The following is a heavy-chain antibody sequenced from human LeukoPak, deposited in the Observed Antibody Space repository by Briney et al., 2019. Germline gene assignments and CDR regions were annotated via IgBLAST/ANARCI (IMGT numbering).Heavy chain of an antibody. CDR3: AREEIAAAGTDPYFDY. J-gene: IGHJ4*02. V-gene: IGHV6-1*01. Sequence: SQTLSLTCAISGDSVSSNSAAWNWLRQSPSRGLEWLGRTYYRSKWYNDYAVSVKSRITINPDTSKNQFSLQLNSVTPEDTAVYYCAREEIAAAGTDPYFDYWGQGTLVTVSS. D-gene: IGHD6-13*01. CDR1: GDSVSSNSAA. CDR2: TYYRSKWYN.